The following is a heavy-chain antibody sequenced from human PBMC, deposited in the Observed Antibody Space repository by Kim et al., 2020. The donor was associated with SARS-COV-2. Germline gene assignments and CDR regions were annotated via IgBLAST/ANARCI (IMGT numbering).Heavy chain of an antibody. V-gene: IGHV1-2*02. J-gene: IGHJ4*02. Sequence: NYAQKFQGRVTMTRDTSISTAYMELSRLRSDDTAVYYCARNPRYSSSWDYWGQGTLVTVSS. CDR3: ARNPRYSSSWDY. D-gene: IGHD6-13*01.